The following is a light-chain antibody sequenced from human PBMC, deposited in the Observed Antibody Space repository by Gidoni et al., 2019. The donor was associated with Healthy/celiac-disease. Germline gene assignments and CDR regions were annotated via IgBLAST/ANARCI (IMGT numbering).Light chain of an antibody. CDR1: KLGDKY. CDR2: QDS. J-gene: IGLJ2*01. Sequence: SYELTQPPSVSVSPGQTASITCSGDKLGDKYACWYQQKPGQSPVLVIYQDSKRPSGIPERFSGSNSGNTATLTISGTQAMDEADYYCQAWDSSTVVFGGGTNLTV. V-gene: IGLV3-1*01. CDR3: QAWDSSTVV.